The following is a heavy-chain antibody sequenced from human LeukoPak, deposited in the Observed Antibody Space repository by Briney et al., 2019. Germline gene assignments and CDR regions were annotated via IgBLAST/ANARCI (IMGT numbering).Heavy chain of an antibody. D-gene: IGHD2-2*01. CDR2: IKSKTDGGTT. CDR3: TTLSHCNTISCQDN. CDR1: GFTFSNNW. J-gene: IGHJ4*02. V-gene: IGHV3-15*01. Sequence: PGGSLRLSCTVSGFTFSNNWMNWVRQAPGKGLEWVGRIKSKTDGGTTDYAAPVKGRFTLSRDDSKNTLFLQMNSLKTEDTAVYYCTTLSHCNTISCQDNWGQGTLVTVSS.